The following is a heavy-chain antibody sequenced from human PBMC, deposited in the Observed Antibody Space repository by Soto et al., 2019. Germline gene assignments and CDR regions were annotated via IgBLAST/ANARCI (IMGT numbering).Heavy chain of an antibody. CDR2: IHHTGGT. V-gene: IGHV4-38-2*01. Sequence: SETLSLTCAVSGYSITSGYYWGWIRQPPGEGLEWMGTIHHTGGTYYNPSLKSRVSMSIDTSKNQFSLRLSSVTAADTAVHYCARVGHDCKSVSCIRGMWFDAWGQGTLVTVSS. CDR3: ARVGHDCKSVSCIRGMWFDA. D-gene: IGHD3-22*01. J-gene: IGHJ5*02. CDR1: GYSITSGYY.